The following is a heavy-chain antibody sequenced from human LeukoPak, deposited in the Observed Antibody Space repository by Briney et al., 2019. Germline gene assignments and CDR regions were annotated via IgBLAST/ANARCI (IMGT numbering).Heavy chain of an antibody. CDR3: ARDCSSTRCQGAVCDN. CDR2: IHPSGGNT. D-gene: IGHD2-2*01. V-gene: IGHV1-46*01. Sequence: ASVKVSFLASGYTFTSNYMHWVRQAPGQGLEWMGIIHPSGGNTNYAQKFQGRVAMTRDTSTSTVYMELSSLRSEDTAIYYCARDCSSTRCQGAVCDNWGQGTLVTVSS. J-gene: IGHJ4*02. CDR1: GYTFTSNY.